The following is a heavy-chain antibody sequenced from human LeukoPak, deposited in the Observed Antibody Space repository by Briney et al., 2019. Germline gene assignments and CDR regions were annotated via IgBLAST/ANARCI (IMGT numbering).Heavy chain of an antibody. V-gene: IGHV3-66*04. Sequence: PGGSLRLSCAASEFTVSSNYMSWVRQAPGKGLEWVSVIYSGGSTYYADSVKGRFTISRDNSKNTLYLQMNSLRAEDTAVYYCARQQWLADPIDYWGQGTLVTVSS. CDR1: EFTVSSNY. J-gene: IGHJ4*02. CDR3: ARQQWLADPIDY. D-gene: IGHD6-19*01. CDR2: IYSGGST.